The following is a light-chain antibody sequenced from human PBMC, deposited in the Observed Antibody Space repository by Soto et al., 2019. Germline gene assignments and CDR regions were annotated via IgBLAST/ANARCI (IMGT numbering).Light chain of an antibody. J-gene: IGLJ2*01. CDR2: EVS. CDR1: SSDVGGYNY. V-gene: IGLV2-8*01. CDR3: SSYAGSNNLV. Sequence: QSALTQPASVSGSPGQSITISCTGTSSDVGGYNYVSWYQQHPGKAPKLMIYEVSKRPPGVPDRFSGSKSGNTASLTVSGLQAEDEADYYCSSYAGSNNLVFGGGTKLTVL.